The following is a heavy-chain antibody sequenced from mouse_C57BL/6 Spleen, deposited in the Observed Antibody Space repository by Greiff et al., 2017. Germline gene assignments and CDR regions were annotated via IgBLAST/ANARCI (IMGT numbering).Heavy chain of an antibody. Sequence: QVQLKQPGAELVRPGSSVKLSCKASGYTFTSYWMHWVKQRPIQGLEWIGNIDPSDSETHYNQKFKDKATLTVDKSSSTAYMQLSSLTSEDSAVYYCAREGNFYYGNSYYFDYWGQGTTLTVSS. CDR1: GYTFTSYW. D-gene: IGHD2-1*01. J-gene: IGHJ2*01. CDR3: AREGNFYYGNSYYFDY. CDR2: IDPSDSET. V-gene: IGHV1-52*01.